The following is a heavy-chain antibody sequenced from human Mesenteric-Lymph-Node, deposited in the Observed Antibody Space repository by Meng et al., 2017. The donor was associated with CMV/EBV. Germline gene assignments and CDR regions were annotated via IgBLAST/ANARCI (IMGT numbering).Heavy chain of an antibody. Sequence: GESLKISCAASGFTFSSYGMHWVRQAPGKGLEWVAVIWYDGSNKYYADSVKGRFTISRDNSKNTLYLQMNSLRAEDTAVYYCAKDRAGSSSYGMDVWGQGTTVTVSS. CDR1: GFTFSSYG. CDR3: AKDRAGSSSYGMDV. V-gene: IGHV3-33*06. J-gene: IGHJ6*02. CDR2: IWYDGSNK. D-gene: IGHD6-13*01.